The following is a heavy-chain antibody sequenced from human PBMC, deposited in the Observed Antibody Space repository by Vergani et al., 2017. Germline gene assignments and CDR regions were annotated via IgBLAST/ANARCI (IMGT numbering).Heavy chain of an antibody. V-gene: IGHV3-33*01. D-gene: IGHD3-16*01. CDR2: TWYDESNK. J-gene: IGHJ6*03. CDR3: ARGGGNYYYYMDV. Sequence: QVQLVESGGGVVQPGRSLRLSCAASGISFSSYGMHWVRQTPGKGLEWVAVTWYDESNKYYADSVKGRFTISRDNSKNTMYLQMNSLRVEDTAVYYCARGGGNYYYYMDVWGKGTTVTVSS. CDR1: GISFSSYG.